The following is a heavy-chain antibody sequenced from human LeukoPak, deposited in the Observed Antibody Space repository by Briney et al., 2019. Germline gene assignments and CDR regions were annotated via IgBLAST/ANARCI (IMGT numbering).Heavy chain of an antibody. J-gene: IGHJ4*02. V-gene: IGHV4-39*07. D-gene: IGHD1-20*01. CDR1: GGSIGSSSFY. CDR3: VRLQAVTGNFDY. Sequence: SENLSLTCTVSGGSIGSSSFYWGWIRQPPGQGLEWIETINHSGDTYYNPSLKSRVTISVDSSRNQFSLKLSSVTAADTAVYYCVRLQAVTGNFDYWGQGALVTVSS. CDR2: INHSGDT.